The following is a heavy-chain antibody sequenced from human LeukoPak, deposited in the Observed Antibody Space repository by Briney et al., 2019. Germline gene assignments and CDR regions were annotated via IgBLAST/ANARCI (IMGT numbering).Heavy chain of an antibody. CDR2: ISYDGSNK. J-gene: IGHJ5*02. Sequence: GGSLRPSCAASGFTFSSYTIHWVRQAPGKGLEWVTIISYDGSNKYYADSVKGRFTISRDNSKNTLYLQMNSLRAEDTAVYYCARGGQGYDLNWFDPWGQGTLVTVSS. CDR1: GFTFSSYT. CDR3: ARGGQGYDLNWFDP. V-gene: IGHV3-30-3*01. D-gene: IGHD3-3*01.